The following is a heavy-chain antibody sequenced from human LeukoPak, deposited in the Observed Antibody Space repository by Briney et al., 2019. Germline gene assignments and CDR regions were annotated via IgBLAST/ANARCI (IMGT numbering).Heavy chain of an antibody. V-gene: IGHV1-46*01. CDR1: GYTFTSYY. D-gene: IGHD1-26*01. CDR2: INPSGGST. J-gene: IGHJ4*02. Sequence: ASVKVSRKASGYTFTSYYMHWVRQAPGQGLEWIGIINPSGGSTSYAQKLQGRVTMTRDTSTSPVYMELSSLRSEDTAVYYCARGLDIVGAIRPFDYWGQGTLVTVSS. CDR3: ARGLDIVGAIRPFDY.